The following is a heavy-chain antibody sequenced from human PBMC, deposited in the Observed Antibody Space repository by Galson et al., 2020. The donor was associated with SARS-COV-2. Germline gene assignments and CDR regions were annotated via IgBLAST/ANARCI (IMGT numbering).Heavy chain of an antibody. V-gene: IGHV2-5*02. J-gene: IGHJ1*01. CDR2: IYWDNGV. Sequence: KMSGPTLVKPTQTLTLTCTFSGSSFSISGVGVGWIRQPPGKALEWLALIYWDNGVRYSPSLKSRLTITKDTSKNQVVLTMTNMDTVYTATYYFAQILYVVAGWWNWDYGGQDMLVSGSS. CDR1: GSSFSISGVG. CDR3: AQILYVVAGWWNWDY. D-gene: IGHD2-8*01.